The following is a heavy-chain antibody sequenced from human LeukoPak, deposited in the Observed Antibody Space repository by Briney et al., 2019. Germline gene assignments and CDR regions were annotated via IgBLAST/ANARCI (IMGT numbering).Heavy chain of an antibody. CDR1: GGSISSSSYY. J-gene: IGHJ4*02. Sequence: PSETLSLTCTVCGGSISSSSYYWGWIRQPPGKGLEWIGSIYYSGSTYYNPSLKSRVTISVDTSKNQFSLKLSSVTAADTAVYYCARSDSSGYYVGYWGQGTLVTVSS. CDR3: ARSDSSGYYVGY. D-gene: IGHD3-22*01. CDR2: IYYSGST. V-gene: IGHV4-39*07.